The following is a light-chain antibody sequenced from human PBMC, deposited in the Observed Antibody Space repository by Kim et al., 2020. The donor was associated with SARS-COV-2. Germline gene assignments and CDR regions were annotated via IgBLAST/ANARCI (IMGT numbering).Light chain of an antibody. CDR2: AAS. CDR3: QQSYSTHLN. CDR1: QRISNY. Sequence: AAVGDRVTITCQASQRISNYLNWYQQKPGKAPNLLIYAASSLQSGVPSRFSGSGSGTDFTHPISSLQTEDFESYYCQQSYSTHLNFGGGTKVDIK. J-gene: IGKJ4*01. V-gene: IGKV1-39*01.